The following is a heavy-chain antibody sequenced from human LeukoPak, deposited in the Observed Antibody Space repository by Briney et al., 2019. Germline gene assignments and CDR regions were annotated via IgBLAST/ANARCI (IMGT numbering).Heavy chain of an antibody. Sequence: GGSLRLSCAASGFTFSSYAMSWVRQAPGKGLEWVSAISGSGGSTYYADSVKGRFTISRGNSKNTLYLQMNSLRAEDTAIYYCAKACDILTGFFDYWGQGTLVTVSS. D-gene: IGHD3-9*01. J-gene: IGHJ4*02. CDR3: AKACDILTGFFDY. CDR2: ISGSGGST. CDR1: GFTFSSYA. V-gene: IGHV3-23*01.